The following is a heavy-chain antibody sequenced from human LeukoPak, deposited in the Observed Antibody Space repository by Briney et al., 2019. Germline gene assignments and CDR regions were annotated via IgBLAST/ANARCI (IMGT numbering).Heavy chain of an antibody. CDR3: ARDPPPKVGATTGNDAFDI. CDR2: FDPEDGET. CDR1: GYTLTELS. Sequence: ASVKVSCKVSGYTLTELSMHWVRQAPGKGLEWMGGFDPEDGETIYAQKFQGRVTMTEDTSTDTAYMELSSLRSEDTAVYYCARDPPPKVGATTGNDAFDIWGQGTMVTVSS. V-gene: IGHV1-24*01. J-gene: IGHJ3*02. D-gene: IGHD1-26*01.